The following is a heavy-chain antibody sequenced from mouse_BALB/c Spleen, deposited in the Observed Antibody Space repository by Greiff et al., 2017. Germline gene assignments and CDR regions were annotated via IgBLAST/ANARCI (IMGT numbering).Heavy chain of an antibody. Sequence: EVKLVESGGGLVQPGGSRKLSCAASGFTFSSFGMHWVRQPPEKGLEWVAYISSGSSTIYYADTVMGRFTISRDNPKNTLFLQMTSLRSEDTAMYYCARQEGYRYDRRHYYAMDYWGQGTSVTVSS. J-gene: IGHJ4*01. CDR2: ISSGSSTI. CDR1: GFTFSSFG. CDR3: ARQEGYRYDRRHYYAMDY. D-gene: IGHD2-14*01. V-gene: IGHV5-17*02.